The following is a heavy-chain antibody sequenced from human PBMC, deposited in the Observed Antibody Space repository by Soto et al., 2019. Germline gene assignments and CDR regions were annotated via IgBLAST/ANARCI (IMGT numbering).Heavy chain of an antibody. V-gene: IGHV3-23*01. CDR1: GFTFSSYA. CDR3: ARRGSGSYCDY. Sequence: EVPLLESGGGLVQPGGSLRLSCAASGFTFSSYAMRWVRQAPVKGLEWVSAISGSGDSTYYADSVKGRFTISRDNSKNTLYLQMNSLRAEDTAVYYCARRGSGSYCDYWGQGTLVTVSS. J-gene: IGHJ4*02. D-gene: IGHD1-26*01. CDR2: ISGSGDST.